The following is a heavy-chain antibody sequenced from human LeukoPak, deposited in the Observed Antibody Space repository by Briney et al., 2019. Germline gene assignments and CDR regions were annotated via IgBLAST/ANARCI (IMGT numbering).Heavy chain of an antibody. Sequence: SVKVSCKASGGTFSSYAISWVRQAPGQGLEWMGRIIPILGIANYAQKFQGRVTITADKSTSTAYMELSSLRSEDTAVYYCARTDLRVRGPLNYYYGMDVWGQGTTVTVSS. D-gene: IGHD3-10*01. J-gene: IGHJ6*02. CDR2: IIPILGIA. CDR3: ARTDLRVRGPLNYYYGMDV. V-gene: IGHV1-69*04. CDR1: GGTFSSYA.